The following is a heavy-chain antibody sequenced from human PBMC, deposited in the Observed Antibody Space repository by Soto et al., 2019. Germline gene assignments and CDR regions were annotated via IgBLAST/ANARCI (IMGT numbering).Heavy chain of an antibody. Sequence: QVQLQQWGAGLLKPSETLSLTCAVYGGSFSGYYWSWIRQPPGKGLEWIGEINHSGSTNYNPSLKSRVTISVDTSNNQFSLKLSSVTAADTAVYYCARDRRYGMDVWGQGTTVTVSS. CDR2: INHSGST. J-gene: IGHJ6*02. CDR1: GGSFSGYY. CDR3: ARDRRYGMDV. V-gene: IGHV4-34*01.